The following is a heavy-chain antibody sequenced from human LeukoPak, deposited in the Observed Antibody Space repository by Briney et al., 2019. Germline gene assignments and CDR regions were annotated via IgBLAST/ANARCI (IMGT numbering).Heavy chain of an antibody. CDR1: GFTFSSYA. V-gene: IGHV3-23*01. CDR3: AKVPHSGYDSDFDY. D-gene: IGHD5-12*01. Sequence: KSGGSLRLSCAASGFTFSSYAMSWVRQAPGKGLEWVSAISGSGGSTYYADSVKGRFTISRDNSKNTLYLQMNSLRAEDTAVYYCAKVPHSGYDSDFDYWGQGTLVTVSS. J-gene: IGHJ4*02. CDR2: ISGSGGST.